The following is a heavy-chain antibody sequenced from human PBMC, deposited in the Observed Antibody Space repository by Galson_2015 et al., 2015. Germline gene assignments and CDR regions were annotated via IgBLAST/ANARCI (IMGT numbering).Heavy chain of an antibody. Sequence: QSGAEVKKPGESLRISCTGSGSSFASFWINWVRQMPGKGLEWMGRIDPRDSYIDYSPSFQGHVTISTDKSISTAFLQWSSLKASDTAMYYCAKSSYGGYFDYWGLGTLVTVSS. CDR3: AKSSYGGYFDY. CDR1: GSSFASFW. J-gene: IGHJ4*02. CDR2: IDPRDSYI. D-gene: IGHD2-15*01. V-gene: IGHV5-10-1*01.